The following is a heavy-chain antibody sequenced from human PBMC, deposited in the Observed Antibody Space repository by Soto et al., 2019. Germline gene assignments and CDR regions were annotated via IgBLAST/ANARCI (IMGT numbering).Heavy chain of an antibody. Sequence: ASVKVSCNASGYTFTSYSMHWVRQAPGQRLEWMGWINAGNGNTKYSQKFQGRVTITRDTSASTAYMELSSLRSEDTAVYYRARDHYGDYPGFDPWGQGTLVTVSS. J-gene: IGHJ5*02. CDR2: INAGNGNT. D-gene: IGHD4-17*01. CDR1: GYTFTSYS. V-gene: IGHV1-3*01. CDR3: ARDHYGDYPGFDP.